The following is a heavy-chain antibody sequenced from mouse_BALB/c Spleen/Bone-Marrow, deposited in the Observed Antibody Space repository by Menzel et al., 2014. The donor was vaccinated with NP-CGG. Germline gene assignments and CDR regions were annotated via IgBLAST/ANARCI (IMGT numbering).Heavy chain of an antibody. J-gene: IGHJ2*01. CDR1: GFSIKDTY. CDR2: IDPANGNT. V-gene: IGHV14-3*02. CDR3: GRGFTDFDY. Sequence: VQLKQSGAEFVKPGASVKLSCTASGFSIKDTYMDWVKQRPEQGLEWIGRIDPANGNTKYDPKFQGKATITADTSSNTAYLQLSSLTSEDTAVYYCGRGFTDFDYWGQGTTLTVSS.